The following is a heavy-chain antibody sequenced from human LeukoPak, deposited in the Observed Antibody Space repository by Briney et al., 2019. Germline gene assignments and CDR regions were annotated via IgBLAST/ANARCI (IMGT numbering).Heavy chain of an antibody. CDR3: ARDLEYYDSSGYYSYAFDI. CDR1: GFTISVYA. Sequence: PGGSLRLSCAASGFTISVYAMSWVRQAPGRGLEWVSSVSRSGDSTYYADSVKGRFTISRDNSKNTLYLQMNSLRAEDTAVYYCARDLEYYDSSGYYSYAFDIWGQGTMVTVSS. CDR2: VSRSGDST. V-gene: IGHV3-23*01. D-gene: IGHD3-22*01. J-gene: IGHJ3*02.